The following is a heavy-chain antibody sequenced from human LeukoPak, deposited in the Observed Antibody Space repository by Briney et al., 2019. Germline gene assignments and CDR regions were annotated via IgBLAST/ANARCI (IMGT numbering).Heavy chain of an antibody. D-gene: IGHD3-10*01. CDR1: GFTFDDYG. Sequence: GGSLRLSCAASGFTFDDYGMSWVRQAPGKGLEWVSGINWNGGSTGYADSVKGRFTISRGNAKNSLYLQMNSLRAEDTALYYCAREYYYGSGTAGPFDPWGQGTLVTVSS. CDR2: INWNGGST. V-gene: IGHV3-20*04. CDR3: AREYYYGSGTAGPFDP. J-gene: IGHJ5*02.